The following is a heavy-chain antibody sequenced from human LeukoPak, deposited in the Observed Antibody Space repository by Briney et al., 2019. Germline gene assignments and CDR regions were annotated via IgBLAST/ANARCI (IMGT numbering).Heavy chain of an antibody. J-gene: IGHJ5*02. D-gene: IGHD3-3*01. CDR1: GGSFSGYY. Sequence: PSETLSLTCAVYGGSFSGYYRSWIRQPPGKGLEWIGEINHSGSTNYNPSLKSRVTISVDTSKNQFSLKLSSVTAADTAVYYCARGRFLEWLLYNWFDPWGQGTLVTVSS. CDR2: INHSGST. CDR3: ARGRFLEWLLYNWFDP. V-gene: IGHV4-34*01.